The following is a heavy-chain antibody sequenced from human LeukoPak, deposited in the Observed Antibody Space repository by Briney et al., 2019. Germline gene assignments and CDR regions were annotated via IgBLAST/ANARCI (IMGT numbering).Heavy chain of an antibody. D-gene: IGHD6-13*01. CDR2: MNPNSGNT. CDR3: ARSSIIAAAGPYYFDY. Sequence: ASVKVSCKASGYTFTSYGINWVRQATGQGLEWMGWMNPNSGNTGYAQKFQGRVTITADKSTSTAYMELSSLRSEDTAVYYCARSSIIAAAGPYYFDYWGQGTLVTVSS. CDR1: GYTFTSYG. J-gene: IGHJ4*02. V-gene: IGHV1-8*03.